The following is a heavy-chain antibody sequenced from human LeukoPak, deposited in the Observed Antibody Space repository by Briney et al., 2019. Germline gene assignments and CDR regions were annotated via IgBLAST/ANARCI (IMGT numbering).Heavy chain of an antibody. CDR3: TLIQGWGSGSYYRDY. CDR1: EFSISNDW. J-gene: IGHJ4*02. D-gene: IGHD3-10*01. CDR2: VKSRSAGETT. Sequence: GGSLRLSCEASEFSISNDWMSWVRQTPGKGQEWVARVKSRSAGETTHYAAPVKGRFIISRDDSRNTLYLQMNSLKIEDTAVYYCTLIQGWGSGSYYRDYWGQGTLVTVSS. V-gene: IGHV3-15*01.